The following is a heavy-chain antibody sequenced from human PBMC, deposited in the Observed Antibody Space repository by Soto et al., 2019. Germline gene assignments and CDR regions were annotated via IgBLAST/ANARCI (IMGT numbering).Heavy chain of an antibody. CDR1: GGTFSSYG. V-gene: IGHV1-69*13. Sequence: SSVKVSCKASGGTFSSYGISWVRQAPGQGLEWMGGIIPIFGTADYTQKFQGRVTITADESTSTAYMELSSLRSEDTAVYYCARERVKGIAARLGYYGMDVWRQGTTVTVSS. D-gene: IGHD6-6*01. J-gene: IGHJ6*02. CDR3: ARERVKGIAARLGYYGMDV. CDR2: IIPIFGTA.